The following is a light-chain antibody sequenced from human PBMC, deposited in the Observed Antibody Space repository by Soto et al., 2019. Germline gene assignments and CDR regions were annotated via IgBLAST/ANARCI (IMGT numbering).Light chain of an antibody. CDR2: DDS. CDR3: HVWDSSSGHYI. CDR1: NIGRKS. Sequence: SYELTQPPSVSVAPGQTARISCGGNNIGRKSVHWYQQKPSRAPVVVVYDDSDRPSGIPEQFSGANSGDTATLTISRVEAGDEADYYCHVWDSSSGHYIFGTGTKVTVL. J-gene: IGLJ1*01. V-gene: IGLV3-21*02.